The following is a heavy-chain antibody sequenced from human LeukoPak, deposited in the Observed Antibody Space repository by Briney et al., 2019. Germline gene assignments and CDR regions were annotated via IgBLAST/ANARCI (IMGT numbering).Heavy chain of an antibody. CDR1: GFTFSSYA. D-gene: IGHD6-6*01. CDR3: ARDPEYSSSSLFEWTSYYYYMDV. V-gene: IGHV3-23*01. J-gene: IGHJ6*03. Sequence: PGGSLRLSCAASGFTFSSYAMSWVRQAPGKGLEWVSAISGSGGSTYYADSVKGRFTISRDNAKNSLYLQMNSLRAEDTAVYYCARDPEYSSSSLFEWTSYYYYMDVWGKGTTVAVSS. CDR2: ISGSGGST.